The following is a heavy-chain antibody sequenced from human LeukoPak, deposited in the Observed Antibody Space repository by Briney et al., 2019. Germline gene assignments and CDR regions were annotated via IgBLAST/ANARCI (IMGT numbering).Heavy chain of an antibody. Sequence: PGGSLRLSCAASGFTFSTYAMTWVRQAPGKGLEWVALVTGTSGGSTIATYYADSVKGRFTISRDNSKNTLFLQMSSLRAEDTAVYYCAKGATYNSGYNLDYWGQGTLVTVSS. CDR2: VTGTSGGSTIAT. CDR1: GFTFSTYA. CDR3: AKGATYNSGYNLDY. D-gene: IGHD6-19*01. J-gene: IGHJ4*02. V-gene: IGHV3-23*01.